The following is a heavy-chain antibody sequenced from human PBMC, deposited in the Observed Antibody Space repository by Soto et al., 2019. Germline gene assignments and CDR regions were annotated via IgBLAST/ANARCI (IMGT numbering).Heavy chain of an antibody. D-gene: IGHD2-21*02. J-gene: IGHJ4*02. CDR3: ARRQTYCGGNCYSGFDS. Sequence: QITLKESGPTLVKPTQTLTLTCTFSGFSLSTSGVGVGWIRQPPGKALEWLALIYWDDDKRYSPSLKSRLTITKETSKSQVVLTMTNMDPVDTATYCCARRQTYCGGNCYSGFDSWGQGALGSVSS. CDR1: GFSLSTSGVG. V-gene: IGHV2-5*02. CDR2: IYWDDDK.